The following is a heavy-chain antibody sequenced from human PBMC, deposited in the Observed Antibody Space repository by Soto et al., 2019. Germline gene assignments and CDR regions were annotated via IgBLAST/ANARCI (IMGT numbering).Heavy chain of an antibody. CDR1: DGSSNNYY. D-gene: IGHD3-10*01. CDR3: ARGGLIRGVLCY. CDR2: INHSGST. Sequence: QVQLQQWGAGLLKPSETLSLTCAVYDGSSNNYYWSWIRQPPGKGLEWIGEINHSGSTNYNASLKSRVTLSEDTSKKQFSLELRFVTAADTAVYYCARGGLIRGVLCYWGQGTLVTVAS. V-gene: IGHV4-34*01. J-gene: IGHJ4*02.